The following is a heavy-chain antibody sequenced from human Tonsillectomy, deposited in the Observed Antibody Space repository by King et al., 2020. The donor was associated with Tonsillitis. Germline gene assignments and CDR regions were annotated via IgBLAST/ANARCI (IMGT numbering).Heavy chain of an antibody. CDR3: AREPLTRYCRSASCLDY. CDR1: GGSVTSGSYY. Sequence: HVQLQESGPGLVKPSQTLSLTCTVSGGSVTSGSYYYTWIRQPAGKGLEWIGRIYTSGTTNYNPSLKSRVTISVDTSKNQFSLNLTSVTAADPAVYFCAREPLTRYCRSASCLDYWGQGTLVTVSS. CDR2: IYTSGTT. J-gene: IGHJ4*02. V-gene: IGHV4-61*02. D-gene: IGHD2-2*01.